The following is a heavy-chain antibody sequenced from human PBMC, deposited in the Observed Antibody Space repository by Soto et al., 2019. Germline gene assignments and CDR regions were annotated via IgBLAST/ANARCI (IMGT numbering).Heavy chain of an antibody. J-gene: IGHJ4*02. CDR1: GFSISSAYY. D-gene: IGHD3-22*01. CDR3: VDDSSGYYYGVFES. CDR2: IYHTANT. V-gene: IGHV4-38-2*02. Sequence: SETLSLTCTVSGFSISSAYYWGWIRQAPGKGLEWIGSIYHTANTYYNPSLRSRVFISVDSSKNQFSLRLSSVTAADTAVYYCVDDSSGYYYGVFESWGQGTLVTVSS.